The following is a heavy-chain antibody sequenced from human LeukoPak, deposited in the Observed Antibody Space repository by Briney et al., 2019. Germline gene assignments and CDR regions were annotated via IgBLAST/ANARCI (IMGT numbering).Heavy chain of an antibody. D-gene: IGHD3-22*01. J-gene: IGHJ3*02. CDR3: ARGLSEKDAFDI. CDR1: GFTVSSNY. CDR2: IYSGGST. Sequence: GGSLRLSCAASGFTVSSNYMSLVRQAPGKGLEWVSVIYSGGSTYYADSVKGRFTISRDNSKNTLYLQMNSLRAEDTAVYYCARGLSEKDAFDIWGQGTMVTVSS. V-gene: IGHV3-66*01.